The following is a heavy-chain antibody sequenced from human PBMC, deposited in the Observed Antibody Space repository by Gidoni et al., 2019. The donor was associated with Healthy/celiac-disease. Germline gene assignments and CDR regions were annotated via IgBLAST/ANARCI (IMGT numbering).Heavy chain of an antibody. CDR2: IYSGGST. V-gene: IGHV3-66*02. CDR1: GFTVSSNY. J-gene: IGHJ6*02. CDR3: ASYPNVYSSSWYLVYYGMDV. D-gene: IGHD6-13*01. Sequence: EVQLVESGGGLVQPGGSLRLSCAASGFTVSSNYMSWVRQAPGKGLEWVSVIYSGGSTYYADSVKGRFTISRDNSKNTLYLQMNSLRAEDTAVYYCASYPNVYSSSWYLVYYGMDVWGQGTTVTVSS.